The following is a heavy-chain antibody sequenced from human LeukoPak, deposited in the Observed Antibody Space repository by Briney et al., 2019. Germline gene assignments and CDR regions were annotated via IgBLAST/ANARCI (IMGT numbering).Heavy chain of an antibody. Sequence: SVKVSCKASGGTFSSYAISWVRQAPGQGLEWMGRIIPIFGTANYAQKFQGRVTITTDESTSTAYMELSSLRSKDTAVYYCARAGHSSGWYREWGQGTLVTLSS. V-gene: IGHV1-69*05. CDR2: IIPIFGTA. J-gene: IGHJ4*02. CDR1: GGTFSSYA. D-gene: IGHD6-19*01. CDR3: ARAGHSSGWYRE.